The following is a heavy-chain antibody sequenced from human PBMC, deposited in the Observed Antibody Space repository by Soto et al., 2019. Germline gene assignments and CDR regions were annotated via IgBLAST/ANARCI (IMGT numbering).Heavy chain of an antibody. V-gene: IGHV4-31*03. CDR2: IYYSGST. CDR3: ARYCSGGSCYSPLRAFDI. D-gene: IGHD2-15*01. J-gene: IGHJ3*02. CDR1: GGSISSGGYY. Sequence: SETLSLTCTVSGGSISSGGYYWSWIRQHPGKGMEWIGYIYYSGSTYYNPSLKSRVTISVDTSKNQFSLKLSSVTAADTAVYYCARYCSGGSCYSPLRAFDIWGQGTMVT.